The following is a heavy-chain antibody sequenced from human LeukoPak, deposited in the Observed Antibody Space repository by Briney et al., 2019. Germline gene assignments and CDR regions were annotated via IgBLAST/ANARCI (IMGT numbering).Heavy chain of an antibody. V-gene: IGHV1-2*02. CDR1: GYTFTGYY. J-gene: IGHJ5*02. CDR2: INPNSGST. Sequence: GASVKVSCKASGYTFTGYYMHWVRQAPGQGLEWMGWINPNSGSTNYAQKFQGRVTMTRDTSISTAYMELSRLRSDDTAVYYCARGFYSSSWYGNWFDPWGQGTLVTVSS. D-gene: IGHD6-13*01. CDR3: ARGFYSSSWYGNWFDP.